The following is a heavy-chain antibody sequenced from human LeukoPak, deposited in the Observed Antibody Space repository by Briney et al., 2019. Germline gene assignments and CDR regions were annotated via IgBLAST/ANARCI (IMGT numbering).Heavy chain of an antibody. CDR2: INHSGST. D-gene: IGHD6-19*01. V-gene: IGHV4-34*01. CDR3: ARMAVAGTGAFDI. CDR1: GGSFSGYY. J-gene: IGHJ3*02. Sequence: PSETLSLTCAVYGGSFSGYYWSWIRQPPGKGLEWIGEINHSGSTNYNPSLKSRVTISVDTSKNQFSLKLSSVTAADTAVYYCARMAVAGTGAFDIWGQGTMVIVSS.